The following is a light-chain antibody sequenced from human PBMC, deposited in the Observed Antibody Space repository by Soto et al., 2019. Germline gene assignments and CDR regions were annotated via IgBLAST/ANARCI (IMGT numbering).Light chain of an antibody. Sequence: DIKMNQSPSTLSASVGDRVTIPCRASQSISSWLAWYQQKPGKAPKLLIYDASSLESGVPSRFSGSGSGTEFTLTISSLQPDDFATYYCQQYNSYSTFGHGTKVDI. CDR1: QSISSW. V-gene: IGKV1-5*01. CDR3: QQYNSYST. J-gene: IGKJ1*01. CDR2: DAS.